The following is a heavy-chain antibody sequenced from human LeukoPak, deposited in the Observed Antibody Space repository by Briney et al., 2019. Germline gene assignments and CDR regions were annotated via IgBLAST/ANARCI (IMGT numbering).Heavy chain of an antibody. V-gene: IGHV4-34*01. Sequence: SETLSLTCAVYGGSFSGYYWSWIRQPPGKGLEWIGEINHSGSTNYNPSLKSRVTISVDTSKNQFSLKLSSVTAADTAVYYCARLSSSWADYFEYWGQGTLVTVSS. CDR2: INHSGST. J-gene: IGHJ4*02. D-gene: IGHD6-13*01. CDR3: ARLSSSWADYFEY. CDR1: GGSFSGYY.